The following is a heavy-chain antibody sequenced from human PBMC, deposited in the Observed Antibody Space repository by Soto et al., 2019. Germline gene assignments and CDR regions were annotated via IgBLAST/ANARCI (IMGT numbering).Heavy chain of an antibody. CDR2: LFPGDSDT. CDR3: ARLPNLYSPYFDF. CDR1: GYSFSNYW. V-gene: IGHV5-51*01. D-gene: IGHD1-26*01. Sequence: PGESLKISCQTSGYSFSNYWIGWVRQMPGKGLEWMGILFPGDSDTKYSPSFQGHVTISVDKSITTAYLLFTSLKASGTAIYFCARLPNLYSPYFDFWGQGTLVTVSS. J-gene: IGHJ4*02.